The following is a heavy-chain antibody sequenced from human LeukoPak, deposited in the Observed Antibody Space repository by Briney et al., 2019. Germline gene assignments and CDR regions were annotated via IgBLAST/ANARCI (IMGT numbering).Heavy chain of an antibody. J-gene: IGHJ4*02. CDR2: ISGDGGST. D-gene: IGHD5-12*01. CDR1: GFTFSDYA. Sequence: GGSLRLSCAASGFTFSDYAMAWVRQAPGKGPEWVSTISGDGGSTYYADSVKGRFTISRDDSTDTLYLQMNSLTAADSVLYYCATDRGYSGYGTFDYWGQGTLVSVSS. V-gene: IGHV3-23*01. CDR3: ATDRGYSGYGTFDY.